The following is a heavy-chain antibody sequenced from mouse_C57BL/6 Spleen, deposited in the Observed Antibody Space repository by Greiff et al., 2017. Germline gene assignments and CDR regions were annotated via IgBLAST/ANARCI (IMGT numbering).Heavy chain of an antibody. CDR1: GYTFTDYE. D-gene: IGHD2-1*01. V-gene: IGHV1-15*01. CDR3: TRRDLLYAMDY. J-gene: IGHJ4*01. CDR2: IDPETGGT. Sequence: VQLQESGAELVRPGASVTLSCKASGYTFTDYEMHWVKQTPVHGLEWIGAIDPETGGTAYNQKFKGKAILTADKSSSTAYMELRSLTAEDSAVYYCTRRDLLYAMDYWGQGTSVTVSS.